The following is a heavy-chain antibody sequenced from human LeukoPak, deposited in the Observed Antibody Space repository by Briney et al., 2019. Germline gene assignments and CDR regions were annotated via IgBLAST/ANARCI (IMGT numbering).Heavy chain of an antibody. CDR2: ISSSGSTI. Sequence: GGSLRLSCAASGFTFSDYYMSWIRQAPGKGLEWVSYISSSGSTIYYADSVKGRFTVSRDNAKNSLYLQMNSMRADDTAVYYGAGAGSPHNWFDPWGQGTLVTVSS. V-gene: IGHV3-11*01. CDR1: GFTFSDYY. J-gene: IGHJ5*02. CDR3: AGAGSPHNWFDP.